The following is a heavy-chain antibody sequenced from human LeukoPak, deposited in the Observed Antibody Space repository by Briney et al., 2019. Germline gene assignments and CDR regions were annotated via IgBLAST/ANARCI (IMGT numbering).Heavy chain of an antibody. D-gene: IGHD3-22*01. J-gene: IGHJ4*02. CDR3: AKGHYFDSNGYVYYFDS. CDR1: GFTFSNYA. CDR2: ISGTGAVP. V-gene: IGHV3-23*01. Sequence: GGSLRLSCAASGFTFSNYAMAWVRQAPGKGLEWVSAISGTGAVPYYADSVKGRFIISRDNSKNTLSLQMNSLRVDDTGLYYCAKGHYFDSNGYVYYFDSWGQGTLVTVSS.